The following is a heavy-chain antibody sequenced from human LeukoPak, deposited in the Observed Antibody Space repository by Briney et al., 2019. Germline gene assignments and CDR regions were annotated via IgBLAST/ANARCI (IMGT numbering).Heavy chain of an antibody. D-gene: IGHD6-19*01. CDR2: IYTSGST. CDR3: ARGASGYSSGWYLRY. CDR1: GGSFSGYY. V-gene: IGHV4-59*10. J-gene: IGHJ4*02. Sequence: SETLSLTCAVYGGSFSGYYWGWIRQPAGKGLEWIGRIYTSGSTNYNPSLKSRVTMSVDTSKNQFSLKLSSVTAADTAVYYCARGASGYSSGWYLRYWGQGTLVTVSS.